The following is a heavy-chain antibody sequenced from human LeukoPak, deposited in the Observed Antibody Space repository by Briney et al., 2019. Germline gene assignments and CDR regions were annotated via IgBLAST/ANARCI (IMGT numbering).Heavy chain of an antibody. D-gene: IGHD1-14*01. Sequence: SGTLSLTCAVSGGSISSSSWWSWVRQPPGKGLEWIGYIYYTGISKYNPSLKSRVTILIDTSRNQFSLKLSSVTAADTAIYYCARGTYNTSPPDLWGQGTMVTVSS. J-gene: IGHJ3*01. V-gene: IGHV4/OR15-8*02. CDR2: IYYTGIS. CDR3: ARGTYNTSPPDL. CDR1: GGSISSSSW.